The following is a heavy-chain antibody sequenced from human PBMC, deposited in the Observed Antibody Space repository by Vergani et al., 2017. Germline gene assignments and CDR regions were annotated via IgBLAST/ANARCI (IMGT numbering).Heavy chain of an antibody. D-gene: IGHD6-13*01. CDR3: AKVTRDKYSSSWTDY. J-gene: IGHJ4*02. V-gene: IGHV3-23*01. CDR1: GFTFSSYA. Sequence: EVQLLESGGGLVQPGGSLRLSCAASGFTFSSYAMSWVRQAPGKGLEWVSAISGSGGSTYYADSVKGRFTIARDNSKNTLYLQMNSLRAEETAVYYCAKVTRDKYSSSWTDYWGQGTLVTVSS. CDR2: ISGSGGST.